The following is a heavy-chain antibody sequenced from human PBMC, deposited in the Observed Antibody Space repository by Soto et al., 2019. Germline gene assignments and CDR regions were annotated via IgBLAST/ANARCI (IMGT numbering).Heavy chain of an antibody. J-gene: IGHJ5*02. CDR3: ARASGCSGDSCAFDP. V-gene: IGHV4-59*01. Sequence: SDTLSLTCTVSGGSISTYYWSWIRQPPGKGLEWIGYIYYTGSTNYNPSLKSRVTISVDTSKNQFSLKLSSVTAADTAVYYCARASGCSGDSCAFDPWGQGTLVTVSS. D-gene: IGHD2-15*01. CDR2: IYYTGST. CDR1: GGSISTYY.